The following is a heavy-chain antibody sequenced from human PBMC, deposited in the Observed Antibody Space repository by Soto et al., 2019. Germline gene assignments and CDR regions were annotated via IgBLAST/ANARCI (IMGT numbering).Heavy chain of an antibody. CDR3: AKGASGYYYYGMDV. CDR1: GFTFSNYA. V-gene: IGHV3-23*01. D-gene: IGHD3-10*01. CDR2: ISGSGGST. Sequence: EVQLLESGGGLVQPGGSLRLSCAASGFTFSNYAMSWVRQAPGKGLEWVSAISGSGGSTYYADSVKGGFTISRDNSKHTLYLQMNSLRAEDTAVYYCAKGASGYYYYGMDVWGQGTTVTVSS. J-gene: IGHJ6*02.